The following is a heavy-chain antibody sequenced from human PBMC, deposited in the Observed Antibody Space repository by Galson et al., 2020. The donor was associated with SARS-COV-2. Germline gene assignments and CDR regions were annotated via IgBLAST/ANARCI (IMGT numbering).Heavy chain of an antibody. CDR1: GGSLSSSNW. V-gene: IGHV4-4*02. J-gene: IGHJ6*03. D-gene: IGHD3-22*01. CDR3: ARSGYDSSGYYYYYMDV. CDR2: IYHSGST. Sequence: SETLSLTCAVSGGSLSSSNWWSWVRQPPGKGLEWIGEIYHSGSTNYNPSLKSRVTISVDKSKNQFSLKLSSVTAADTAVYYCARSGYDSSGYYYYYMDVWGKGTTVTVSS.